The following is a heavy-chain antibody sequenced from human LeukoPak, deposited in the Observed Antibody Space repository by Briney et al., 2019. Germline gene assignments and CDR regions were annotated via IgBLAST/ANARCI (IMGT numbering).Heavy chain of an antibody. Sequence: GGSLRLSCAASGFTFSDYEMNWVRQAPGKGLEWVSAISGSGGSTYYADSVKGRFTISRDNSKNTLYLQMNSLRAEDTAVYYCARDQVSVAGTGIDYWGQGTLVTVSS. CDR1: GFTFSDYE. V-gene: IGHV3-23*01. CDR2: ISGSGGST. J-gene: IGHJ4*02. CDR3: ARDQVSVAGTGIDY. D-gene: IGHD6-13*01.